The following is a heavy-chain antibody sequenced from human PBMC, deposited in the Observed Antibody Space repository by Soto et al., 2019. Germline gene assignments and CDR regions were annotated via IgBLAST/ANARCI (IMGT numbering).Heavy chain of an antibody. CDR1: GFTFTRYS. CDR2: ISSTTNYI. V-gene: IGHV3-21*06. Sequence: EVLLVESGGGLVKPGGSLRLSCAASGFTFTRYSMNWVRQAPGKGLEWVASISSTTNYIYYGESLKGRLTISRDNAKNSMYLQMNTLIAWDTAVYYCARESEDLSSNLDYWGHGTLVTVSS. J-gene: IGHJ4*01. CDR3: ARESEDLSSNLDY.